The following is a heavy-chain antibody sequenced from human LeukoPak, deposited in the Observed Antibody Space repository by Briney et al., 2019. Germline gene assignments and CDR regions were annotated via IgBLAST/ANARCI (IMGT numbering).Heavy chain of an antibody. J-gene: IGHJ4*02. CDR2: ISPSSSHT. D-gene: IGHD6-13*01. V-gene: IGHV3-11*06. Sequence: GGSLRLSCAASGFXFSDYYMAWIRQAPGKGLQWISYISPSSSHTPYADPVRGRFIISRDNAWNSLYLQMNSLKADDTTVYYCARVGSTAEAGTVDYWGQGTLVTVSS. CDR1: GFXFSDYY. CDR3: ARVGSTAEAGTVDY.